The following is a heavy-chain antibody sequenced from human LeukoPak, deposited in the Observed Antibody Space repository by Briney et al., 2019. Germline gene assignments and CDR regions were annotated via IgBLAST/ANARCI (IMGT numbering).Heavy chain of an antibody. J-gene: IGHJ4*02. Sequence: SETLSLTCTVSGDSISNYYWTWIRQPPGKGLEWIGYIYYSGNTNYNPSLKSRVTMSLDTSKNQFSLKLTSVTAADTAMYYCARRKARTPNYFDYWGQGALVTVSS. CDR2: IYYSGNT. D-gene: IGHD1-14*01. CDR1: GDSISNYY. CDR3: ARRKARTPNYFDY. V-gene: IGHV4-59*08.